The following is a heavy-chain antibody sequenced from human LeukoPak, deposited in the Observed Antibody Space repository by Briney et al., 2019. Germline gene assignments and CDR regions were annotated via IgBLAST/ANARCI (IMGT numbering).Heavy chain of an antibody. D-gene: IGHD2-2*02. Sequence: ASVKVSCKASGYTLTSYGISWVRQAPGQGLEWMGWISAYNGNTNYAQKLQGRVTMTTDTSTSTAYMELRSLRSDDTAVYYCARTSIVVVPAAIMGINWFDPWGQGTLVTVSS. CDR1: GYTLTSYG. J-gene: IGHJ5*02. CDR2: ISAYNGNT. CDR3: ARTSIVVVPAAIMGINWFDP. V-gene: IGHV1-18*01.